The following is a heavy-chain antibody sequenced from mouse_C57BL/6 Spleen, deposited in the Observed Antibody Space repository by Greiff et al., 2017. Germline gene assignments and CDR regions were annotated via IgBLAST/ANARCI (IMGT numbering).Heavy chain of an antibody. CDR3: ASQITTVVFDY. V-gene: IGHV1-64*01. CDR2: IHPTSGST. Sequence: QVQLQQSGAELVKPGASVKLSCKASGYTFTSYWMHWVKQRPGQGLEWIGMIHPTSGSTNYNEKFKSKATLTVDKSSSTAYMQLSSLTSEDSAVYYCASQITTVVFDYWGQGTTLTVSS. J-gene: IGHJ2*01. CDR1: GYTFTSYW. D-gene: IGHD1-1*01.